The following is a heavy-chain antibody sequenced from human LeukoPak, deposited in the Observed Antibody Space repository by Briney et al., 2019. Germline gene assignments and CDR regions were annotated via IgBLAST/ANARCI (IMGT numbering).Heavy chain of an antibody. J-gene: IGHJ6*02. V-gene: IGHV1-69*04. CDR3: AGDQLTDNWNDDYYGMDG. CDR1: GGTFSSYA. Sequence: ASVKVSCKASGGTFSSYAISWVRQAPGQGLEWMGRIIPILGIANYAQKFQGRVTITADKSTSTAYMELSSLRSEDTAVYYCAGDQLTDNWNDDYYGMDGWGQGTTVTVSS. CDR2: IIPILGIA. D-gene: IGHD1-20*01.